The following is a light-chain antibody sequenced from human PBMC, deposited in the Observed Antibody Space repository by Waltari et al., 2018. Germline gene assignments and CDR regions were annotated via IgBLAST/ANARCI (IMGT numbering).Light chain of an antibody. CDR3: QQLNSYPIT. CDR1: QDISSH. Sequence: DIQLTQSPSFLSASVGDRVTITCRASQDISSHLAWYQKNPGKAPKLLVYGASTLGSGVPSGFSGGGSGTEFTLTISSLQPEDSATYYCQQLNSYPITFGQGTRLEIK. V-gene: IGKV1-9*01. J-gene: IGKJ5*01. CDR2: GAS.